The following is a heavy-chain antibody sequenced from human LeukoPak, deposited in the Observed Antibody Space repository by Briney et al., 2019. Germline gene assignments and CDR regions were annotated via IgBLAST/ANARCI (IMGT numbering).Heavy chain of an antibody. CDR1: GFTFSSYS. V-gene: IGHV3-21*01. D-gene: IGHD6-13*01. CDR3: ARDRIAAAGNPTYYYYGMDV. J-gene: IGHJ6*02. CDR2: ISSSSSYI. Sequence: GGSLRLSCAASGFTFSSYSMNWVRQAPGKRLEWVSSISSSSSYIYYADSVKGRFTISRDNAKNSLYLQMNSLRAEDTAVYYCARDRIAAAGNPTYYYYGMDVWGQGTTVTVSS.